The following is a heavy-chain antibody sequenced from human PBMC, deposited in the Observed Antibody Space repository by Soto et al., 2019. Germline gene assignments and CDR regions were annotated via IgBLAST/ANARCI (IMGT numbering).Heavy chain of an antibody. V-gene: IGHV3-53*04. CDR3: ARDPYYDSSGYLASNGMDV. CDR1: GLTVSSNY. CDR2: IYSDGST. Sequence: LRLSCAASGLTVSSNYMSWVRQAPGKGLEWVSVIYSDGSTYYADSVKGRFTISRHNSKNTLYLQMNSLRAEDTAVYYCARDPYYDSSGYLASNGMDVWGQGTTVTVSS. J-gene: IGHJ6*02. D-gene: IGHD3-22*01.